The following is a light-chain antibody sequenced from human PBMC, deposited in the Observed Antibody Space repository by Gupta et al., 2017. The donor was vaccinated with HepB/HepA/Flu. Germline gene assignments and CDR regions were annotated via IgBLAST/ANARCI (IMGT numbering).Light chain of an antibody. J-gene: IGKJ4*01. CDR3: QQDANRPFT. CDR1: QDVSDY. Sequence: DIQMTQSPSSLSASVGDRVTITCQASQDVSDYLNWYQQKPGKAPTLLIYDTSNLETGVPSRFSGSGSGADFTLTISSLQPEDIATYYCQQDANRPFTFGRGTKVDI. CDR2: DTS. V-gene: IGKV1-33*01.